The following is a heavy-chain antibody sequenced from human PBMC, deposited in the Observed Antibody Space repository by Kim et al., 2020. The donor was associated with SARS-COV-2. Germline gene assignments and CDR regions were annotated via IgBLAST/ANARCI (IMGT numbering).Heavy chain of an antibody. J-gene: IGHJ4*02. CDR3: ARGPNYSPFDY. Sequence: RYYADSGRGRFTISRDNDKNSLFLQMNSLRAEETAVYYCARGPNYSPFDYWGQGTLVTVSS. V-gene: IGHV3-48*03. D-gene: IGHD4-4*01. CDR2: R.